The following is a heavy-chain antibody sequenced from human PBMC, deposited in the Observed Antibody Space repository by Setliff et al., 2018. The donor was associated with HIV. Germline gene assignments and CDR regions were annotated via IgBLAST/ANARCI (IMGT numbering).Heavy chain of an antibody. D-gene: IGHD6-13*01. J-gene: IGHJ3*02. CDR2: IYYSGST. CDR1: DGSFSSDY. V-gene: IGHV4-59*01. CDR3: ARDPRSSWYDDAFDI. Sequence: SETLSLTCTVSDGSFSSDYWTWIRQTPGKGLEWIGYIYYSGSTKYNPSLTSRVTISVDTSKNHFSLKLTSVTAADTAVYYCARDPRSSWYDDAFDIWGQGTMVTVSS.